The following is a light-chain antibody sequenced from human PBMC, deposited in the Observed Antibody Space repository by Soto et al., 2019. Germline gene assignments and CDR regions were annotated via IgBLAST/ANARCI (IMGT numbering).Light chain of an antibody. CDR2: SNN. V-gene: IGLV1-44*01. CDR3: AAWEDSLNGYV. J-gene: IGLJ1*01. Sequence: SLLNNAASASPTPEQRLTISCPARRSKIGSTTETWSHQHPGTPPKLLIYSNNQRPSGVPDRFSGSKSGTSASLAISGLQSEDEADYYCAAWEDSLNGYVFGTGT. CDR1: RSKIGSTT.